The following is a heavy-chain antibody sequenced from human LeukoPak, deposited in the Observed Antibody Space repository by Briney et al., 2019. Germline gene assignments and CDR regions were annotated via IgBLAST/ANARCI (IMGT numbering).Heavy chain of an antibody. J-gene: IGHJ4*02. V-gene: IGHV3-30*02. D-gene: IGHD6-13*01. CDR1: GFTFSSYA. CDR2: IRNDGTIK. CDR3: AKTGRSSWGFFDY. Sequence: GGSLRLSCAASGFTFSSYAMHWVRQAPGKGLEWVAFIRNDGTIKYYADSVKGRFIISRDSSKNTLYLQMNSLRAEDTAVYYCAKTGRSSWGFFDYCGQGTLVTVSS.